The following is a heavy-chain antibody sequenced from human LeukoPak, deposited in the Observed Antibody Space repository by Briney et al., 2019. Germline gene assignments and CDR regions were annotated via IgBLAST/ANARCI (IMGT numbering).Heavy chain of an antibody. J-gene: IGHJ5*02. CDR2: ISAGNGNV. CDR3: ARADNGGNWFDP. D-gene: IGHD4-23*01. Sequence: ASVKVSCKATGYTFTSFAMHWVRQAPGQRLEWMGWISAGNGNVKYSQKFQGRVTITRDTSASTAYMELSSLISEDTGVYYCARADNGGNWFDPWGQGTLVTVSS. CDR1: GYTFTSFA. V-gene: IGHV1-3*01.